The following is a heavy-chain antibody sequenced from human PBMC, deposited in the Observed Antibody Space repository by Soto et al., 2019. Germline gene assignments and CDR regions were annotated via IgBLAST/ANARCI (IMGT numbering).Heavy chain of an antibody. Sequence: QVQLQESGPGLVKPSETLSLTCAVSGDSISSYYCMWIRQPPGKGLESIGYLYYGRSANYNPSLKSRVTLSVDPSTNQCSLTLSSMTAADTAAYYCALRSMAVVPEYWGQGTLVTVSS. CDR1: GDSISSYY. J-gene: IGHJ4*02. D-gene: IGHD3-22*01. V-gene: IGHV4-59*01. CDR2: LYYGRSA. CDR3: ALRSMAVVPEY.